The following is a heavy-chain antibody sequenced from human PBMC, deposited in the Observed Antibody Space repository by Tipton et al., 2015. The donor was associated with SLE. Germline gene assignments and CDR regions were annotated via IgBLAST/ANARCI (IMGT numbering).Heavy chain of an antibody. CDR2: IIPILGIA. CDR3: ARVGGGSYYFDY. Sequence: QLVQSGAEVKKPGSSVKVSCKASGGTFSSYTISWVRQAPGQGLEWMGRIIPILGIANYAQKFQGRVAITADKSTSTAYIELSSLRSEDTAVYYCARVGGGSYYFDYWGQGTLVTVSS. CDR1: GGTFSSYT. J-gene: IGHJ4*02. D-gene: IGHD1-26*01. V-gene: IGHV1-69*09.